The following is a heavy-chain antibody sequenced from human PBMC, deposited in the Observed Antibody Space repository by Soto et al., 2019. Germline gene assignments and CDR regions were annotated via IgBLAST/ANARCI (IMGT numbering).Heavy chain of an antibody. CDR3: VHRGPVDETGMGFDF. V-gene: IGHV2-5*02. D-gene: IGHD3-9*01. Sequence: QITLRESGPALVKPTQTLTLTCTFSGFSLNSRGVGVGWVRQPPGKALEWLAIVYWDDDKRYRTSLRSRLSIRKDTTKNQVVLTLTNTDPVDTATYYCVHRGPVDETGMGFDFWGQGSLVTVSS. CDR1: GFSLNSRGVG. J-gene: IGHJ4*02. CDR2: VYWDDDK.